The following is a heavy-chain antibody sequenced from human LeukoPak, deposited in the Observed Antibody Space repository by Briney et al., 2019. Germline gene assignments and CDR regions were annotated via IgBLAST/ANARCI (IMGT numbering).Heavy chain of an antibody. CDR2: IKQDGSEK. D-gene: IGHD3-10*01. CDR1: GFTFSSYW. Sequence: PGGSLRLSCAASGFTFSSYWMSWVRQAPGKGLEWVANIKQDGSEKYYVDSVKGRFTISRDNSKNSLYLQMNSLRTEDTALYYCAKDLPPGIFDYWGQGTLVTVSS. V-gene: IGHV3-7*03. J-gene: IGHJ4*02. CDR3: AKDLPPGIFDY.